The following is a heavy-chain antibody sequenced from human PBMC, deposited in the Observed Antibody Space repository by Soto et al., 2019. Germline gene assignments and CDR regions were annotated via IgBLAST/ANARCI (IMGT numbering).Heavy chain of an antibody. CDR1: GFTFGDYA. J-gene: IGHJ6*02. Sequence: GGSLRLSCTASGFTFGDYAMSWFRQAPGKGLEWVGFIRSKAYGGTTEYAASVKGRFTISRDDSKSIAYLQMNSLKTEDTAVYYCTRDLVSYQLAWDYYYGMDVWGQGTTVT. V-gene: IGHV3-49*03. CDR3: TRDLVSYQLAWDYYYGMDV. D-gene: IGHD2-2*01. CDR2: IRSKAYGGTT.